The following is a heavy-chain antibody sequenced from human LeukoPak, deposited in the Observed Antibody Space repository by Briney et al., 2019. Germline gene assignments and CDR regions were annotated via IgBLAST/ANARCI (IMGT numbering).Heavy chain of an antibody. D-gene: IGHD3-22*01. CDR3: ARGPLGYYYDSSAPILVY. CDR1: GSTFTCYY. J-gene: IGHJ4*02. Sequence: ASVKVSCKASGSTFTCYYMHWVRQAPGPGLEWMGWINPNSGGTNHEQKFQGKVSMTRDTSLSTACMQLSRLRSHDTAVYYCARGPLGYYYDSSAPILVYWGQGTLVTVSS. V-gene: IGHV1-2*02. CDR2: INPNSGGT.